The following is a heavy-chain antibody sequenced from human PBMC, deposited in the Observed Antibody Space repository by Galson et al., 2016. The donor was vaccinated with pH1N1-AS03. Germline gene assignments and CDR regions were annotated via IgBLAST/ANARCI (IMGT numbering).Heavy chain of an antibody. D-gene: IGHD5-12*01. J-gene: IGHJ4*02. CDR2: ITPSSGGT. CDR3: ASYSGYDIPVDS. CDR1: GYSFTGYY. Sequence: SVKVSCKASGYSFTGYYMHWVRQTPGQGLEWVGRITPSSGGTNYARKFQGRVTMTRDKSISTAYMELSRLTSDDTGVYYCASYSGYDIPVDSWGQGIRVTVSS. V-gene: IGHV1-2*05.